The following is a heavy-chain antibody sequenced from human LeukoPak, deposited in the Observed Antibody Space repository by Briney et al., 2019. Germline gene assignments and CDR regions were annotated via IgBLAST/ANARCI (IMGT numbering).Heavy chain of an antibody. V-gene: IGHV3-33*01. J-gene: IGHJ4*02. CDR2: IWYDGSKQ. CDR3: AREASGYYRDF. CDR1: GFTFSAHG. D-gene: IGHD3-3*01. Sequence: GGSLRLSCAASGFTFSAHGMHWVRQAPGKGLEWVEVIWYDGSKQEYAESVKGRFTISRDDSKNTLYLQMNSLRAEDTAVYYCAREASGYYRDFWGQGTLVTVSS.